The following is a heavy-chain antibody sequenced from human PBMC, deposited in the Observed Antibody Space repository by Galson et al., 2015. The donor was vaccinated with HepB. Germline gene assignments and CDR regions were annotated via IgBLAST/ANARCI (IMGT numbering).Heavy chain of an antibody. J-gene: IGHJ3*02. D-gene: IGHD3-22*01. CDR3: ASPYIDTTGYLPDAFEI. CDR2: INPNRGDT. Sequence: SVKVSCKASGFTFTNYYMYWVRQAPGQGLEWMGWINPNRGDTNYAQKFQGRVSVTRDTSISTTYLELSRLTSDDTAVYYCASPYIDTTGYLPDAFEIWGQGTLLAVSS. V-gene: IGHV1-2*02. CDR1: GFTFTNYY.